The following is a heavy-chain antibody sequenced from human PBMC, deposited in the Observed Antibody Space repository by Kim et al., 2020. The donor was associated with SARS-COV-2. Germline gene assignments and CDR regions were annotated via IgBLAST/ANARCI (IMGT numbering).Heavy chain of an antibody. D-gene: IGHD4-17*01. J-gene: IGHJ5*02. Sequence: SVKVSCKASGGTFSSYAISWVRQAPGQGLEWMGWIIPIFGTANYAQKFQGRVTITADESTSTAYMELSSLRSEDTAVYYCARGDYGDYFWFDPWRQGTLVTVSS. V-gene: IGHV1-69*13. CDR1: GGTFSSYA. CDR3: ARGDYGDYFWFDP. CDR2: IIPIFGTA.